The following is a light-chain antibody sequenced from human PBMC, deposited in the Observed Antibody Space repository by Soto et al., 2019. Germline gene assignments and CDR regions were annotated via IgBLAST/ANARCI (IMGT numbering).Light chain of an antibody. J-gene: IGKJ1*01. CDR3: QQYNTYRT. Sequence: DIQVTQSPSTLSASVGDRVTITCRTSQSISGWLAWYQQKPGKAPNLMIYDDSSLESGVPSRFSGSGSGTEFTLTISSLQPDDFATYYCQQYNTYRTFGQGTKVDIK. CDR1: QSISGW. CDR2: DDS. V-gene: IGKV1-5*01.